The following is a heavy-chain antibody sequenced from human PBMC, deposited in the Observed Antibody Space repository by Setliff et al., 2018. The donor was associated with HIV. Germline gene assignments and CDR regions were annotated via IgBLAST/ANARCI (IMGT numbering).Heavy chain of an antibody. CDR3: ARVEGWYDAFDI. CDR2: IYYSGST. CDR1: GGSISSGGYY. Sequence: PSETLSLTCTVSGGSISSGGYYWSWIRQHPGKGLEWIGYIYYSGSTYYNPSLKSRVTISVDTSKSQFSLKLSSVTAADTAVYYCARVEGWYDAFDIWGQGTMVTVSS. D-gene: IGHD2-15*01. J-gene: IGHJ3*02. V-gene: IGHV4-31*03.